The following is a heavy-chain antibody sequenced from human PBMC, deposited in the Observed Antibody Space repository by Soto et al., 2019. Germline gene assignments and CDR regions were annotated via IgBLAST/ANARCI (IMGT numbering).Heavy chain of an antibody. Sequence: PGGSLRLSCAASGFTFSSYGMHWVRQAPGKGLEWVAVISYDGSNKYYADSVKGRFTISRDNSKNTLYLQMNSLRAEDTAVYYCAKDQVEWRRYYYYGMDVWGQGTTVTVSS. CDR2: ISYDGSNK. J-gene: IGHJ6*02. CDR3: AKDQVEWRRYYYYGMDV. V-gene: IGHV3-30*18. D-gene: IGHD3-3*01. CDR1: GFTFSSYG.